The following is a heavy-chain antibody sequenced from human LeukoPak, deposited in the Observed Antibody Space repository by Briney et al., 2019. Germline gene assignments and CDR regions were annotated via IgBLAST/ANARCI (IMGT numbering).Heavy chain of an antibody. CDR1: GGSISSSSYY. V-gene: IGHV4-39*01. D-gene: IGHD6-25*01. J-gene: IGHJ4*02. CDR3: ARSNIHMAAIYDY. CDR2: IYYSGST. Sequence: SETLSLTCTVSGGSISSSSYYWGWIRQPPGKGLEWIGSIYYSGSTYYNPSLRSRVTISVDTSKNQFSLKLSSVTAADTAVYYCARSNIHMAAIYDYWGQGTLVTVSS.